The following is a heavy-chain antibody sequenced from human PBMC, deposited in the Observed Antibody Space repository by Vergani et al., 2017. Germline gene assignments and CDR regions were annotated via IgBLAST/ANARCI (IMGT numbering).Heavy chain of an antibody. Sequence: QVQLVESGGGVVQRGGSLRLSCATSGFTLSNYDMQWIRQAPGKGLEFVAFIQFDGSNQYYGDSVKGRFTLSRDFSKNTLYLQMNSLRTDDTATYYCAKHFRGWGIDYWGQGTQVIVSS. J-gene: IGHJ4*02. D-gene: IGHD3-16*01. CDR1: GFTLSNYD. V-gene: IGHV3-30*02. CDR3: AKHFRGWGIDY. CDR2: IQFDGSNQ.